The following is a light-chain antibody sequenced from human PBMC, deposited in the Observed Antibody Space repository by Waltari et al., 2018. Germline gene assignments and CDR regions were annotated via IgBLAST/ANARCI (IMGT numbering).Light chain of an antibody. CDR3: QQSYDFPRT. CDR2: ATP. CDR1: QSINNY. Sequence: DIQMTQSPSSLSASVGERFTITCRASQSINNYLNWYQQKSGKAPKLLIYATPNLQSGVPSRFSGGTSGTDFTLTISGVQPEDFATYYCQQSYDFPRTFGQGTKVEMK. V-gene: IGKV1-39*01. J-gene: IGKJ1*01.